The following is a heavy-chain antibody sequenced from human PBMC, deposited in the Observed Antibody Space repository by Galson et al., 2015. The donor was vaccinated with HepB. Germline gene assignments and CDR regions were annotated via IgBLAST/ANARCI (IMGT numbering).Heavy chain of an antibody. Sequence: SLRLSCAASGFTFSSYAMSWVRQAPGKGLECVSGLSGSGGRTHYADSVKGRFTISRYNSKNTLYLQMNSLRAEDTAIYYCAKEVNISTWFPFDNWGQGTLVTVSS. V-gene: IGHV3-23*01. CDR2: LSGSGGRT. CDR1: GFTFSSYA. J-gene: IGHJ4*02. D-gene: IGHD6-13*01. CDR3: AKEVNISTWFPFDN.